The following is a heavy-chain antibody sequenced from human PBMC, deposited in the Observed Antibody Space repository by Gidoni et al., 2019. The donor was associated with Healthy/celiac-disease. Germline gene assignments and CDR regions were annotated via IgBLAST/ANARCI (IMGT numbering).Heavy chain of an antibody. D-gene: IGHD6-6*01. V-gene: IGHV3-30*02. CDR1: GFTFSSYG. Sequence: QVQLVESGGGVVQPGGSLRLSCAASGFTFSSYGMHWGRQAPGKGLEWVAFIRYDGSNKYYAESVKGRFTISRDNSKNTLYLQMNSLRAEDTAVYYCAKDLEYSSPPYYYYYMDVWGKGTTVTVSS. J-gene: IGHJ6*03. CDR2: IRYDGSNK. CDR3: AKDLEYSSPPYYYYYMDV.